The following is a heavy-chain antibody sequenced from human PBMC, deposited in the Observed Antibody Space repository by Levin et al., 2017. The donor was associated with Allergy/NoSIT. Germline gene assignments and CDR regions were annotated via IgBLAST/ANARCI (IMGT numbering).Heavy chain of an antibody. J-gene: IGHJ4*02. D-gene: IGHD2-15*01. Sequence: RSQTLSLPCTVSGGSISSSYWTWIRQPPGKGLEWIGYVYYSGSTNYIPSLKSRVTISVDTSKSQFSLKLSSVTAADTAVYYCVSYSRHCSGDSCYVFDFWGQGTLVTVSS. CDR1: GGSISSSY. CDR2: VYYSGST. CDR3: VSYSRHCSGDSCYVFDF. V-gene: IGHV4-59*01.